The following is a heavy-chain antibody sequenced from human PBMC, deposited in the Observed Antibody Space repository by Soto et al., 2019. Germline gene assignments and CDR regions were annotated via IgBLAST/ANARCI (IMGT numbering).Heavy chain of an antibody. V-gene: IGHV3-33*01. CDR1: GFTFSSYG. Sequence: PGGSLRLSCAASGFTFSSYGMHWVRQAPGKGLEWVAVIWYDGSNKYYADSVKGRFTISRDNSKNTLYLQMNSLRAEDTAVYYCARETVRRNSGWSYNWFDAWGQGTLVTVSS. J-gene: IGHJ5*02. D-gene: IGHD6-19*01. CDR2: IWYDGSNK. CDR3: ARETVRRNSGWSYNWFDA.